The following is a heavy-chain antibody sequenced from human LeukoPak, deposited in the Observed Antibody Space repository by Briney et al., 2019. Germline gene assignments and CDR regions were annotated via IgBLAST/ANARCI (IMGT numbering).Heavy chain of an antibody. CDR3: AKEPGGDYGDYADYFDY. V-gene: IGHV3-23*01. J-gene: IGHJ4*02. CDR2: ISGSGGST. CDR1: GFTFSSYA. Sequence: GGSLRLSCAASGFTFSSYAMSWVRQAPGKGLEWVSAISGSGGSTYYADPVKGRFTISRDNSKNTLYLQMNSLRAEDTAVYYCAKEPGGDYGDYADYFDYWGQGTLVTVSS. D-gene: IGHD4-17*01.